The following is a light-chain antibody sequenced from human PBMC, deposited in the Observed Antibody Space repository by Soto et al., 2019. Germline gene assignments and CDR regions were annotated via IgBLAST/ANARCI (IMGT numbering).Light chain of an antibody. J-gene: IGKJ3*01. CDR2: GAS. V-gene: IGKV3-15*01. CDR3: QKYNNWPFT. CDR1: QSVSSN. Sequence: EIVMTQSPATLSVSPGERATLSCRASQSVSSNLAWYQQKPGQAHRLLIYGASTRATGIPARFSGSGSGTEFTLTISSLQSEDFAVYYCQKYNNWPFTFGPGTKVDIK.